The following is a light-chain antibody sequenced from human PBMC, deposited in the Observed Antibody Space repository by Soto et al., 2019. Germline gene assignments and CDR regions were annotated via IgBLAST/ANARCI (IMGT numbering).Light chain of an antibody. CDR3: AAWDASLNGYV. CDR2: SND. V-gene: IGLV1-44*01. Sequence: QSALNQSPSAYGTPGQRVTMSCSRSTSNIGSKTVNWYRQLPGTAPKLLIYSNDQRPSGVPDRFSGSKSGTSASLAISGLQSEDEADYYCAAWDASLNGYVFGTGTKVTVL. J-gene: IGLJ1*01. CDR1: TSNIGSKT.